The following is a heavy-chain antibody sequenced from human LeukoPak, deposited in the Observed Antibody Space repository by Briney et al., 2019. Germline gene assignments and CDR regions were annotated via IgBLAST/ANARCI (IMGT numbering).Heavy chain of an antibody. CDR2: ISAYNGNT. V-gene: IGHV1-18*04. J-gene: IGHJ4*02. D-gene: IGHD5-18*01. Sequence: ASVTVSFKASGYTFTSYGISWVRQAPGQGLEWMGWISAYNGNTNYAQKLQGRVTMTTDTSTSTAYMELRSLRSDDTAVYYCAVGYSYGPPLFFDYWGQGTLVTVSS. CDR1: GYTFTSYG. CDR3: AVGYSYGPPLFFDY.